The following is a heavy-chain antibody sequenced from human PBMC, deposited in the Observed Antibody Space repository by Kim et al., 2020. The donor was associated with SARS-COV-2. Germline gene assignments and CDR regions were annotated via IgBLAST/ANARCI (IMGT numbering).Heavy chain of an antibody. Sequence: GGSLRLSCSASGFSFGPYWMNWVRQVPGKGLEWVAIIKKDGSEDLYADSVKGRFIISRDNGENSVFLQMSSLRAEDTAIYYCAGGSGWLIEYWGQGTLVTVSS. CDR3: AGGSGWLIEY. V-gene: IGHV3-7*03. D-gene: IGHD6-19*01. J-gene: IGHJ4*02. CDR1: GFSFGPYW. CDR2: IKKDGSED.